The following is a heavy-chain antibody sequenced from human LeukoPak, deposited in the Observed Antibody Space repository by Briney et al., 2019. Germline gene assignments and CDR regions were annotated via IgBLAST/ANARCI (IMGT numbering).Heavy chain of an antibody. J-gene: IGHJ3*02. CDR2: IRYDGSNK. V-gene: IGHV3-30*02. Sequence: PGGSLRLSCAASGFTFSSYAMHWVRQAPGKGLEWVAFIRYDGSNKYYADSVKGRFTISRDNSKNTLYLQMNSLRAEDTAVYYCARSGRAILLFDYDAFDIWGQGTMVTVSS. D-gene: IGHD3-10*02. CDR1: GFTFSSYA. CDR3: ARSGRAILLFDYDAFDI.